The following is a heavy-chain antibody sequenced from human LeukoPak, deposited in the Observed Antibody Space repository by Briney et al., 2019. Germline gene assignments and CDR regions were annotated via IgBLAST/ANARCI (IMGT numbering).Heavy chain of an antibody. V-gene: IGHV1-18*04. CDR2: ISAYNGNT. CDR3: ARDVRERYYDSSGYPDY. Sequence: ASVKVSCKASGYTFTGYYMHWVRQAPGQGLEWMGWISAYNGNTNYAQKLQGRVTMTTDTSTSTAYMELRSLRSDDTAVYYCARDVRERYYDSSGYPDYWGQGTLVTVSS. J-gene: IGHJ4*02. D-gene: IGHD3-22*01. CDR1: GYTFTGYY.